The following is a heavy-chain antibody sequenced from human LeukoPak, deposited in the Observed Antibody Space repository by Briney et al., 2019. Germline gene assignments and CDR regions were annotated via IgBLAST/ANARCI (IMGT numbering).Heavy chain of an antibody. J-gene: IGHJ4*02. CDR2: ISAYNGIT. CDR3: ARDSYCGGDCYSSFPYYFDY. Sequence: ASVKVSCKASGYTFTSYGISWVRQAPGQGLEWMGWISAYNGITNYAQKLQGGVTMTTDTSTSTAYMELRSLRSDDTAVYYCARDSYCGGDCYSSFPYYFDYWGQGTLVTVSS. CDR1: GYTFTSYG. D-gene: IGHD2-21*02. V-gene: IGHV1-18*01.